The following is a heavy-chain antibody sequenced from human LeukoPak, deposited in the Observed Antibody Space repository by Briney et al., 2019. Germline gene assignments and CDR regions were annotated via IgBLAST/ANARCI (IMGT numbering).Heavy chain of an antibody. D-gene: IGHD2-2*01. Sequence: GESLKISCKGSGYSFTSYWIGWVRQMPGKGLEWMGIIYPGDSDTKYSPSFQGQVTISADKSISTAYLHWSSLKASDTVMYYCARGYCSSTNCYLDFWGQGTLVTVSS. CDR2: IYPGDSDT. V-gene: IGHV5-51*01. J-gene: IGHJ4*02. CDR3: ARGYCSSTNCYLDF. CDR1: GYSFTSYW.